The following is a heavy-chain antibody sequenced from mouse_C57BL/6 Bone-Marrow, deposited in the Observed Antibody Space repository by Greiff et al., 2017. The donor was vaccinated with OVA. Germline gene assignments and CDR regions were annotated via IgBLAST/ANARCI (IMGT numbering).Heavy chain of an antibody. J-gene: IGHJ4*01. D-gene: IGHD2-4*01. CDR2: ISDGGSYT. CDR1: GFTFSSYA. Sequence: DVHLVESGGGLVKPGGSLKLSCAASGFTFSSYAMSWVRQTPEKRLEWVATISDGGSYTYYPDNVKGRFTISRDNAKNNLYLQMSHLKSEDTAMYYCAREGIYYDYSYAMDYWGQGTSVTVSS. V-gene: IGHV5-4*01. CDR3: AREGIYYDYSYAMDY.